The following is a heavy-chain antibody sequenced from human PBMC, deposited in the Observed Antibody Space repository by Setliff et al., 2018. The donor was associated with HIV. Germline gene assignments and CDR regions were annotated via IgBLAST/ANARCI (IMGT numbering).Heavy chain of an antibody. CDR3: ARGQTMYGVVIYEAFNV. CDR2: ISGGGGSK. D-gene: IGHD3-3*01. V-gene: IGHV3-23*01. Sequence: PGGSLRLSCVASGFTFSAFAMTWVRQAPGTGLEWIATISGGGGSKYYADSVKGRFIISRDNFKDTLYLQTDSLRAEDTAVYYCARGQTMYGVVIYEAFNVWGHGTMVTVS. CDR1: GFTFSAFA. J-gene: IGHJ3*01.